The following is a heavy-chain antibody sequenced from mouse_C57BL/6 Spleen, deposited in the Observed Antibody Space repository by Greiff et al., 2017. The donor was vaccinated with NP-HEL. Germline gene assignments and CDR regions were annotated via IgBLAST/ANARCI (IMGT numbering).Heavy chain of an antibody. CDR1: GYTFTSYW. J-gene: IGHJ4*01. V-gene: IGHV1-50*01. Sequence: VQLQQPGAELVKPGASVKLSCKASGYTFTSYWMQWVKQRPGQGLEWIGEIDPSDSYTNYNQKFKGKATLTVDTSSSTAYMQLSSLTSEDSAVYYCAMISPSYAMDYWGQGTSVTVSS. CDR2: IDPSDSYT. D-gene: IGHD2-4*01. CDR3: AMISPSYAMDY.